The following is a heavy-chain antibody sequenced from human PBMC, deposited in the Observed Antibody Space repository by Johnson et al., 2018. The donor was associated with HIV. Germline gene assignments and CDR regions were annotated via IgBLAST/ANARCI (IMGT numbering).Heavy chain of an antibody. Sequence: EVQLLESGGGLVQPGGSLRLSCAASGFTVSSNYMSWVRQAPGKGLEWVSVIYSGGSTYYADSVKGRFTISRDNSKNTLYLQMNSLRAEDTAVYYCARDHGWAFGPDAFDIWGQGTMVTVSS. D-gene: IGHD6-19*01. CDR1: GFTVSSNY. CDR2: IYSGGST. CDR3: ARDHGWAFGPDAFDI. V-gene: IGHV3-66*02. J-gene: IGHJ3*02.